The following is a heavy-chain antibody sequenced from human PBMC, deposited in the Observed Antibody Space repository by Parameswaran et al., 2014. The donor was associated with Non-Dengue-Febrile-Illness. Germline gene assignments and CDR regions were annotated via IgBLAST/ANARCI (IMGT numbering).Heavy chain of an antibody. CDR2: ISSSSSYI. CDR3: ASGPQYGSGSPDAFDI. V-gene: IGHV3-21*01. J-gene: IGHJ3*02. D-gene: IGHD3-10*01. Sequence: VRQAPGKGLEWVSSISSSSSYIYYADSVKGRFTISRDNAKNSLYLQMNSLRAEDTAVYYCASGPQYGSGSPDAFDIWGQGTMVTVSS.